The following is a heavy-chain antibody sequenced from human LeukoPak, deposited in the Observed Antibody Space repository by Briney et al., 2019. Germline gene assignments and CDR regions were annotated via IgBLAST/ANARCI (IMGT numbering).Heavy chain of an antibody. CDR2: ISYDGSNK. D-gene: IGHD3-9*01. Sequence: GGSLRLSCAASGFTFSIYWMHWVRQAPGTGLVWVAVISYDGSNKYYADSVKGRFTISRDNSKNTLYLQMNSLRAEDTAVYYCARDVAYDILTGYPDYWGQGTLVTVSS. CDR1: GFTFSIYW. V-gene: IGHV3-30-3*01. CDR3: ARDVAYDILTGYPDY. J-gene: IGHJ4*02.